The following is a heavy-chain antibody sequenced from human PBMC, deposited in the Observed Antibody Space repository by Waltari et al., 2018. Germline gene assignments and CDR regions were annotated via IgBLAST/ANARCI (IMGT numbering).Heavy chain of an antibody. J-gene: IGHJ4*02. Sequence: EVKLVESGGGLIQPGGSLRLSCAVSGFPLRFNYMSWVRQAPGKGRGWVSVLQADGTTYYAASVKGRFTISRDDSRSTLFLQMNSLRAEDTAVYYCARAGLGSPVEWLRLFDQWGQGTLVTVSS. CDR1: GFPLRFNY. CDR2: LQADGTT. CDR3: ARAGLGSPVEWLRLFDQ. D-gene: IGHD5-12*01. V-gene: IGHV3-53*01.